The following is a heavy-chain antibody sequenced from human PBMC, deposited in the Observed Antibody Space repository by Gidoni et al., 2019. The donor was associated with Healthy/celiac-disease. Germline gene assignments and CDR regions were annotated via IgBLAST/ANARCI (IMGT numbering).Heavy chain of an antibody. CDR1: GFTFSSYA. CDR2: ISGSGGST. D-gene: IGHD3-22*01. J-gene: IGHJ4*02. V-gene: IGHV3-23*01. CDR3: AKDPTYYDSSGKINDY. Sequence: EVQLLESGGGLVQPGGSLRLSCAASGFTFSSYAMSWVRQAPGKGLEWVSAISGSGGSTYYADSVKGRFTISRDNSKNTLYLQMNSLRAEDTAVYYCAKDPTYYDSSGKINDYWGQGTLVTVSS.